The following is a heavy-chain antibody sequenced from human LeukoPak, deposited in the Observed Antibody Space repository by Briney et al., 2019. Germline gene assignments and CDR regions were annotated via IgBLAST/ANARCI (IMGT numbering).Heavy chain of an antibody. D-gene: IGHD4-17*01. V-gene: IGHV3-48*02. J-gene: IGHJ4*02. CDR3: ARDGPYGDYVYYFDY. CDR2: ISSSSSTI. Sequence: SGGSLRLSCAASGFTFSTCAMGWVRQAPGKGLEWVSYISSSSSTIYYADSVKGRFTISRDNAKNSLYLQMNSLRDEDTAVYYCARDGPYGDYVYYFDYWGQGTLVTVSS. CDR1: GFTFSTCA.